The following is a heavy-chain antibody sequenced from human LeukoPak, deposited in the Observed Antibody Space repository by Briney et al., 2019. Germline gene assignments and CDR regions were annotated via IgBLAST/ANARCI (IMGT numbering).Heavy chain of an antibody. D-gene: IGHD6-13*01. CDR3: ARAATLAAFDY. Sequence: GGSLRLSCAASGFTFSSYDMHWVRQATGKGLEWVSAIGTAGDTYYPGSVKGRFTISRENAKNSLYLQMDSLRAGDTAVYYCARAATLAAFDYWGQGTLVTVSS. CDR2: IGTAGDT. CDR1: GFTFSSYD. J-gene: IGHJ4*02. V-gene: IGHV3-13*01.